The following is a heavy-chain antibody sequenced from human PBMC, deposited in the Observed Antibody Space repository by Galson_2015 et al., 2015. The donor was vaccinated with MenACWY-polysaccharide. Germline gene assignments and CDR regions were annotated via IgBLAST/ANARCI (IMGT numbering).Heavy chain of an antibody. CDR1: GGSVSSPTYV. Sequence: GTLSLDWPVYGGSVSSPTYVWDWIRPPPGMGLEWVGSIHYSGSTTYNSSLKSRDTISVDTSKNHFSQKLCSVTAADTAVYYCARPKPVNGWFDPWGQGTLVTVSS. CDR3: ARPKPVNGWFDP. CDR2: IHYSGST. V-gene: IGHV4-39*02. J-gene: IGHJ5*02. D-gene: IGHD2-8*01.